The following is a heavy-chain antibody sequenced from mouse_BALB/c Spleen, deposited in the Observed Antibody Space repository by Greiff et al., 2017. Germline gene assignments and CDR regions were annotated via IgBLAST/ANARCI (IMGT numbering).Heavy chain of an antibody. V-gene: IGHV5-12-1*01. D-gene: IGHD2-14*01. CDR1: GFAFSSYD. CDR2: ISSGGGST. Sequence: EVKVVESGGGLVKPGGSLKLSCAASGFAFSSYDMSWVRQTPEKRLEWVAYISSGGGSTYYPDTVKGRFTISRDNAKNTLYLQMSSLKSEDTAMYYCARRRYDDAMDYWGQGTSVTVSS. CDR3: ARRRYDDAMDY. J-gene: IGHJ4*01.